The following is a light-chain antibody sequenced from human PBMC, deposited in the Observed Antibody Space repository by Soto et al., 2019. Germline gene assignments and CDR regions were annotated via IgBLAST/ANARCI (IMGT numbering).Light chain of an antibody. CDR3: QQRRSWPPTIT. V-gene: IGKV3-11*01. Sequence: EIVLTQSPATLSLSPGERATLSCRASQSFSTYLAWYQQRPGQAPRLLLYDASYRATDIPPRFSGSGSGTYLMRTISSREPEDVAVYYCQQRRSWPPTITFGQGTRLDSK. J-gene: IGKJ5*01. CDR1: QSFSTY. CDR2: DAS.